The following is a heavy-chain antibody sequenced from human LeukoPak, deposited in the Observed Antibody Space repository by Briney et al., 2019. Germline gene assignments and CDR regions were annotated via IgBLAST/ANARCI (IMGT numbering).Heavy chain of an antibody. V-gene: IGHV1-8*01. CDR3: ARAQERYDFWSGYYGWFDP. CDR2: MNPNSGST. Sequence: ASVKVSCKASGYTFTSYDINWVRQATGQGLEWMGWMNPNSGSTGYAQKFQGRVTMTRNTSISTAYMELSSLRSEDTAVYYCARAQERYDFWSGYYGWFDPWGQGTLVTVSS. CDR1: GYTFTSYD. D-gene: IGHD3-3*01. J-gene: IGHJ5*02.